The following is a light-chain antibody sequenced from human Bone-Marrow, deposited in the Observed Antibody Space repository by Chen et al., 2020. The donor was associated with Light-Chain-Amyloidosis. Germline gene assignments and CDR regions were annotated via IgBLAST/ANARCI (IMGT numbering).Light chain of an antibody. CDR3: SSYTITNTLV. V-gene: IGLV2-14*01. Sequence: QSALTQPPTLSGSPGQSTTLPCTGTSSDVGGDNHVSWYQQHPDKAPKLMIYEVTNRPSWVPDRFSGSKSDNTASLTISGLQTEDEADYFCSSYTITNTLVFGSGTRVTVL. J-gene: IGLJ1*01. CDR1: SSDVGGDNH. CDR2: EVT.